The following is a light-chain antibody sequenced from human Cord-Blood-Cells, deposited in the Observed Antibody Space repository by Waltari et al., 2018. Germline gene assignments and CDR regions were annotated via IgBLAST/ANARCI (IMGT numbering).Light chain of an antibody. CDR3: QQLNSYPQT. CDR1: QGISSY. Sequence: IQLTQSPSSLPASVGARVPITCPASQGISSYLPCYQQKPGKAPKLLIYAASTLQSGVPSRFSGSGSGTDFTLTISSLQPEDFATYYCQQLNSYPQTFGQGTKVEIK. V-gene: IGKV1-9*01. CDR2: AAS. J-gene: IGKJ1*01.